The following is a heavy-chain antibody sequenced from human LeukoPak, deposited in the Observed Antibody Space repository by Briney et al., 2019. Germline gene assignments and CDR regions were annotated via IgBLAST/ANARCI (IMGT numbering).Heavy chain of an antibody. D-gene: IGHD1-26*01. Sequence: PSETLSLTCTVSGGSISSGGYYWSWIRQHPGKGLEWIGYIYYSGSTYYNPSLKSRVTISVDTSKNQFSLKLSSVTAADTAVYYCARRVMVGGSLDWGQGTLVTVSS. J-gene: IGHJ4*02. CDR1: GGSISSGGYY. V-gene: IGHV4-39*01. CDR2: IYYSGST. CDR3: ARRVMVGGSLD.